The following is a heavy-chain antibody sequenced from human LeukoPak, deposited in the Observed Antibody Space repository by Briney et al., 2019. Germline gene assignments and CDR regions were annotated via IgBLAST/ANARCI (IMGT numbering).Heavy chain of an antibody. J-gene: IGHJ4*02. V-gene: IGHV1-2*02. Sequence: GASVKVSCKASGYTFTGYYMHWVRQAPGQGLEWMGWINPNSGGTNYAQKFQGRVTMTRDTSISTAYMELSRLRSDDTAVYYCARDSMSGGPSTTLDYWGQGTLVTVSS. CDR1: GYTFTGYY. D-gene: IGHD1-1*01. CDR3: ARDSMSGGPSTTLDY. CDR2: INPNSGGT.